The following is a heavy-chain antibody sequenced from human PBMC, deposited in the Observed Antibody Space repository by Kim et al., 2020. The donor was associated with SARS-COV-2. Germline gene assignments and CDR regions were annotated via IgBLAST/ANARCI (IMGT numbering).Heavy chain of an antibody. D-gene: IGHD6-19*01. Sequence: YNGNTNDAQKLQGRVTMTTDTSTSTAYMELRSLRSDDTAVYYCARGGAGYWGQGTLVTVSS. CDR2: YNGNT. CDR3: ARGGAGY. J-gene: IGHJ4*02. V-gene: IGHV1-18*01.